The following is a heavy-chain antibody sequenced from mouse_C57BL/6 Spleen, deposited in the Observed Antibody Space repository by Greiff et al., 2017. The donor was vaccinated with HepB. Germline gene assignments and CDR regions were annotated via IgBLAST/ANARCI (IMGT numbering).Heavy chain of an antibody. V-gene: IGHV1-15*01. CDR2: IDPETGGT. CDR3: TRGGPNGGYAMDY. CDR1: GYTFTDYE. Sequence: QVQLQQSGAELVRPGASVTLSCKASGYTFTDYEMHWVKQTPVHGLEWIGAIDPETGGTAYNQKFKGKAILTADKSSSTAYMELRSLTSEDSAVYYCTRGGPNGGYAMDYWGQGTSVTVSS. J-gene: IGHJ4*01.